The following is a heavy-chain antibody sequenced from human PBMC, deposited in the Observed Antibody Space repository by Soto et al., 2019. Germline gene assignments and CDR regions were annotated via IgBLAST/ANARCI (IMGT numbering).Heavy chain of an antibody. CDR1: GGSISSGDYY. J-gene: IGHJ4*02. CDR3: ARLPHLGYCSGGYCDRDY. Sequence: QVQLQESGPGLVEPSQTLSLTCTVSGGSISSGDYYWSWIRQPPGKGLEWIGYIYYSGSTYYNPSLKSRVTISLDTSKSQFSLNLSSVTAADTALYYCARLPHLGYCSGGYCDRDYWGQGTLVTVSS. CDR2: IYYSGST. V-gene: IGHV4-30-4*01. D-gene: IGHD2-15*01.